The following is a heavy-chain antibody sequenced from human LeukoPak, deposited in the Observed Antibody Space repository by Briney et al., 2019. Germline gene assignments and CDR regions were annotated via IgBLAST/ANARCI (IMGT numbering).Heavy chain of an antibody. CDR3: AREFRQVLVAAVWTYYYYYGMDV. CDR2: IKQDGSEK. CDR1: GFTFSSYS. V-gene: IGHV3-7*03. D-gene: IGHD6-25*01. Sequence: GSLRLSCAASGFTFSSYSMNWVRQAPGKGLEWVANIKQDGSEKYYVDSVKGRFTISRDNAKNSLYLQMNSLRAEDTAVYYCAREFRQVLVAAVWTYYYYYGMDVWGQGTTVTVSS. J-gene: IGHJ6*02.